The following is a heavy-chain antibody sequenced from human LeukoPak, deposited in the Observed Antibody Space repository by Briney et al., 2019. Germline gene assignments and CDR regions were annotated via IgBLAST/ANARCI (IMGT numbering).Heavy chain of an antibody. CDR2: FYYSVST. CDR1: GSSFSSNSYY. Sequence: KPSETLFLTFTVSGSSFSSNSYYWGWVHQPPREGVAWVGSFYYSVSTCYTPSLKSRVTMSVDTSKNQFSLKLSSVTAADTAVYYCASTVTTLVYRFLTRGYWGQGTLVTVSS. D-gene: IGHD4-11*01. V-gene: IGHV4-39*01. CDR3: ASTVTTLVYRFLTRGY. J-gene: IGHJ4*02.